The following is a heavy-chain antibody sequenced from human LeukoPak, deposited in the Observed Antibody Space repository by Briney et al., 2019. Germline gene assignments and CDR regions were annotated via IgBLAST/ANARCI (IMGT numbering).Heavy chain of an antibody. CDR2: IYYSGST. V-gene: IGHV4-61*01. CDR3: ARGVAAAGTPSYWYFDL. J-gene: IGHJ2*01. Sequence: SETLSLTCTVSGGSISSSSYYWSWIRQPPGKGLEWIGYIYYSGSTNYNPSLKSRVTISVDTSKNQFSLKLSSVTAADTAVYYCARGVAAAGTPSYWYFDLWGRGTLVTVSS. CDR1: GGSISSSSYY. D-gene: IGHD6-13*01.